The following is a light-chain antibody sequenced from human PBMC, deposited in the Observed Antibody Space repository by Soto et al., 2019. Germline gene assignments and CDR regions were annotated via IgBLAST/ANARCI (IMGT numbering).Light chain of an antibody. CDR2: KAS. CDR3: QQYNNYSWT. J-gene: IGKJ1*01. CDR1: QSIRIW. Sequence: DIQMTQSPSTLSASVGDRVAITCRASQSIRIWLAWYQQKPGKAPKLLIYKASSLESGVPSRFSGSGSGTEFTLTISSLQPDDFATYYCQQYNNYSWTFVQGTKVEIK. V-gene: IGKV1-5*03.